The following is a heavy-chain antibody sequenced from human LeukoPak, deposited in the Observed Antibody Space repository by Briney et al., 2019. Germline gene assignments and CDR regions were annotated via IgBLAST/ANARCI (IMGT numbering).Heavy chain of an antibody. CDR1: GYIFTTYA. CDR2: INSGNDNT. CDR3: ARDFNWGSDY. J-gene: IGHJ4*02. D-gene: IGHD7-27*01. V-gene: IGHV1-3*01. Sequence: EASVKVSCKASGYIFTTYATHWVRQAPGQRLEWMGWINSGNDNTKYSQKFQGRLTLTRDTSASTGYMELSSLRSEDTAIYYCARDFNWGSDYWGQGTLVTVSS.